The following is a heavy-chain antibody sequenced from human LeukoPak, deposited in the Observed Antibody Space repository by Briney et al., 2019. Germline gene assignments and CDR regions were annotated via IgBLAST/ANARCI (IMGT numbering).Heavy chain of an antibody. J-gene: IGHJ4*02. CDR2: INTRGST. V-gene: IGHV4-4*07. CDR1: GGSIISQY. D-gene: IGHD5-18*01. Sequence: SETLSLTCTVSGGSIISQYWNWIRKPAGKGLEWIGRINTRGSTNYNPSLKSRVTMSVDTSKNQFSLKLSSVTAADTAVYYCARLKYSYGSGYYFDYWGQGTLVTVSS. CDR3: ARLKYSYGSGYYFDY.